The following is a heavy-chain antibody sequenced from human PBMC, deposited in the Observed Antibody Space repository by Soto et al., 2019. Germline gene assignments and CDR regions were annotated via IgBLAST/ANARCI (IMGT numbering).Heavy chain of an antibody. CDR3: SRSPYDILTEGVNWFDP. CDR2: IIPIFGTA. Sequence: QVQLVQSGAEVKKPGSSVKVSCKASGGTFSSYAISWVRQAPGQGLEWMGGIIPIFGTANYAQKFQGRVTITADKSTSTAYMELSSLRSEDTAVYYCSRSPYDILTEGVNWFDPWGQGTLVNVSS. V-gene: IGHV1-69*06. CDR1: GGTFSSYA. D-gene: IGHD3-9*01. J-gene: IGHJ5*02.